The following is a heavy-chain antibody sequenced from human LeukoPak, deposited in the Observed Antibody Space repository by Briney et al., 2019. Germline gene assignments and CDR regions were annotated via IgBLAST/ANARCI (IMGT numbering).Heavy chain of an antibody. Sequence: GGSLRLSCAASGFTFSSYSMNWVRQAPGKGLEWVSSISSSSSYIYYADSVKGRFTISRDNAKNSLYLQMNSLRAEDTAVYYCARETAEWYYYYMDVWGKGTTVTVSS. CDR1: GFTFSSYS. D-gene: IGHD2-8*01. CDR3: ARETAEWYYYYMDV. V-gene: IGHV3-21*01. CDR2: ISSSSSYI. J-gene: IGHJ6*03.